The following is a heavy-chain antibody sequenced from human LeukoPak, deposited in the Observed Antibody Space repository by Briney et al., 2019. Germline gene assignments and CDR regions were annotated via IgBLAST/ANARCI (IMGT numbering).Heavy chain of an antibody. CDR2: ISGSGGST. J-gene: IGHJ5*02. Sequence: SGGSLRLSCAASGFTFSSYAMSWVRQAPGKGLEWVSAISGSGGSTYYADSVKGRFTISRDNSKNTLYLQMNSLRAEDTAVYYCARAPKYCSSTSCYDWFDPWGQGTLVTVSS. CDR3: ARAPKYCSSTSCYDWFDP. D-gene: IGHD2-2*01. V-gene: IGHV3-23*01. CDR1: GFTFSSYA.